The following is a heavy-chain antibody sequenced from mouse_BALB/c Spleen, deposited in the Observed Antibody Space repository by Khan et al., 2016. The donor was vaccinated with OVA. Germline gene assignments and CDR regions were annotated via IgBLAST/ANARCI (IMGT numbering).Heavy chain of an antibody. CDR1: GYSITSGYG. D-gene: IGHD1-2*01. J-gene: IGHJ2*01. CDR2: IGTSGST. Sequence: EVQLVESGPGLVKPSQSLSLTCTVTGYSITSGYGWNWIRQFPGNKLEWMAYIGTSGSTNYNPSLKSRISITRDTSKNQFFLQLNSVTTEDTATYYCARTARIKYWGQGTTLTVSS. V-gene: IGHV3-1*02. CDR3: ARTARIKY.